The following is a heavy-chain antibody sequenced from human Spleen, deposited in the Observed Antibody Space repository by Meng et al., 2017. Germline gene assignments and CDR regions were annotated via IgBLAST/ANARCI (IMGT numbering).Heavy chain of an antibody. CDR3: ARGPRITVAGGWFDP. CDR2: INHSGST. Sequence: VEVQQWGRGLLKPSVYLSLTCVVSGGSFSDYYWSWFLQPPGKGLEWIGEINHSGSTNYNPSLESRATISVDTSQNNLSLKLSSVTAADSAVYYCARGPRITVAGGWFDPWGQGTLVTVSS. D-gene: IGHD4-11*01. J-gene: IGHJ5*02. V-gene: IGHV4-34*01. CDR1: GGSFSDYY.